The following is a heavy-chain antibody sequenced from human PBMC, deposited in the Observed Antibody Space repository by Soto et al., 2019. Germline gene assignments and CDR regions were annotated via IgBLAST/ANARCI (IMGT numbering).Heavy chain of an antibody. CDR1: GGTFSSYA. Sequence: ASVKVSCKASGGTFSSYAISWVRQAPGQGLEWMGGIIPIFGTANYAQKFQGRVTITADKSTSTAYMELSSLRSEDTAVYYCARGGCSSTSCHPTSNWFDPWGQGTLVTVSS. D-gene: IGHD2-2*01. CDR2: IIPIFGTA. V-gene: IGHV1-69*06. J-gene: IGHJ5*02. CDR3: ARGGCSSTSCHPTSNWFDP.